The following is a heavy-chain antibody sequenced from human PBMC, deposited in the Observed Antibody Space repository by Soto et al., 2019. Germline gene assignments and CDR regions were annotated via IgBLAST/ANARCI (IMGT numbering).Heavy chain of an antibody. V-gene: IGHV3-53*01. J-gene: IGHJ4*02. CDR1: GFTFSSYA. CDR2: IYSGGKT. D-gene: IGHD3-10*01. CDR3: ARGASGYFDY. Sequence: GGSLRLSCAASGFTFSSYAMSWVRQAPGKGLEWVALIYSGGKTYHADSVKGRFTISRDNSKNTLYLQMNSLRAEDTAVYYCARGASGYFDYWGQGTLVTVSS.